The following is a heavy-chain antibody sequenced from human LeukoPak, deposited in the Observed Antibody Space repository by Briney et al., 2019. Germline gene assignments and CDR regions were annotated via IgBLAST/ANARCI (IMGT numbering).Heavy chain of an antibody. Sequence: PGGSLRLSCAISGLTFHDYAMTWVRQAPGKGLEWVSTIVGDSSKTYYADSVKGRFTISRDNSNYMLFLHMNNLRAEDTAIYYCAKQPYNCYYLDVWGKGTTVTVSS. V-gene: IGHV3-23*01. CDR1: GLTFHDYA. CDR2: IVGDSSKT. D-gene: IGHD2-21*01. CDR3: AKQPYNCYYLDV. J-gene: IGHJ6*03.